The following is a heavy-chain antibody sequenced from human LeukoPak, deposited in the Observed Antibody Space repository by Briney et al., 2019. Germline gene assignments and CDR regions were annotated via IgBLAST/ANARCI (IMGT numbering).Heavy chain of an antibody. V-gene: IGHV3-11*01. Sequence: GGSLRLSCAASGFTFSDYYMSWIRQAPGKGLEWASYISSSGSTIYYADSVNGRFTISRDNAKNSLYLQMNSLRAEDTAVYYCARALGAKVSYYYGMDVWGQGTTVTVSS. J-gene: IGHJ6*02. CDR1: GFTFSDYY. CDR2: ISSSGSTI. D-gene: IGHD2-15*01. CDR3: ARALGAKVSYYYGMDV.